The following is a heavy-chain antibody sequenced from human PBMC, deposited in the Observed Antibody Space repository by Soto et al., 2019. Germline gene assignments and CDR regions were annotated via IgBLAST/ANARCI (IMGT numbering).Heavy chain of an antibody. Sequence: HPGGSLRLSCAASGFTFSSYAMSWVRQAPGKGLEWVSAISGSGGSTYYADSVKGRFTISRDNSKNTLYLQMNSLRAEDTAVYYCATVFRWPQYYDFWSGSFYYGMDVWGQGTTVTVSS. J-gene: IGHJ6*02. CDR3: ATVFRWPQYYDFWSGSFYYGMDV. V-gene: IGHV3-23*01. CDR2: ISGSGGST. CDR1: GFTFSSYA. D-gene: IGHD3-3*01.